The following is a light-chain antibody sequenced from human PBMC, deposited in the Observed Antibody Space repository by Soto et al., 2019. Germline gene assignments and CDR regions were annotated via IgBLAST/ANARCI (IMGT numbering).Light chain of an antibody. Sequence: DIQLTQSPSSLSASVGDRVTITLRASPGISNYLAWYQQKPWKVPMLLIYASSTVQSGVPSRFSGSGSGTDFTLTISSLQPEDVAAYYGQKYNSSFGQGTKVDSK. V-gene: IGKV1-27*01. CDR1: PGISNY. J-gene: IGKJ1*01. CDR2: ASS. CDR3: QKYNSS.